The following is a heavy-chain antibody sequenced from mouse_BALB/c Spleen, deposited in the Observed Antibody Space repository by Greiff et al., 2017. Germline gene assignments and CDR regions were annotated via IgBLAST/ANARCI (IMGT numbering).Heavy chain of an antibody. J-gene: IGHJ3*01. CDR2: ISNGGGST. D-gene: IGHD2-3*01. CDR1: GFTFSSYT. V-gene: IGHV5-12-2*01. Sequence: VQLKESGGGLVQPGGSLKLSCAASGFTFSSYTMSWVRQTPEKRLEWVAYISNGGGSTYYPDTVKGRFTISRDNAKNTLYLQMSSLKSEDTAMYYCARRDGYSPWFAYWGQGTLVTVSA. CDR3: ARRDGYSPWFAY.